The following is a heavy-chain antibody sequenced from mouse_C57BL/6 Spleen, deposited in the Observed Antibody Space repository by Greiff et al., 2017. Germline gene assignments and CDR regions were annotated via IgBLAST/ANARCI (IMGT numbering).Heavy chain of an antibody. CDR2: INPSSGYT. Sequence: QLQQSGAELARPGASVKMSCKASGYTFTSYTMHWVKQRPGQGLEWIGYINPSSGYTKYNQKFKDKATLTADKSSSTAYMQLSSLTSEDSAVYYCASGGPSAMDYWGQGTSVTVSS. J-gene: IGHJ4*01. CDR1: GYTFTSYT. V-gene: IGHV1-4*01. CDR3: ASGGPSAMDY.